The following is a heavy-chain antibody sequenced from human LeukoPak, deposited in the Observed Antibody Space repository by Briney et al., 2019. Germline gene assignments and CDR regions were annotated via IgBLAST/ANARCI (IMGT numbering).Heavy chain of an antibody. CDR3: ARGRTAYCGGDCYPTYYYYYGMDV. CDR1: GHTFTSYG. CDR2: ISAYNGNT. J-gene: IGHJ6*02. D-gene: IGHD2-21*02. Sequence: ASVKVSCKASGHTFTSYGISWVRQAPGQGLEWMGWISAYNGNTNYAQKLQGRVTMTTDTSASTAYMELRSLRSDDTAVYYCARGRTAYCGGDCYPTYYYYYGMDVWGQGTTVTVSS. V-gene: IGHV1-18*01.